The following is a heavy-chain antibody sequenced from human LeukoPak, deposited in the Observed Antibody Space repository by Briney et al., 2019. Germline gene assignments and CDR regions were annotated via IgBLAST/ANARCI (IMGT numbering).Heavy chain of an antibody. V-gene: IGHV4-34*01. J-gene: IGHJ4*02. Sequence: SETLSLTCAVYGGSFSGYYWSWIRQPRGKGLEWMGEINHSGGTNYNPSLKSRVTLSVDTSKNRFSLKLSSVTAADTAVYYCASGSCSSTSCRFDYWGQGTLVTVSS. CDR2: INHSGGT. D-gene: IGHD2-2*01. CDR1: GGSFSGYY. CDR3: ASGSCSSTSCRFDY.